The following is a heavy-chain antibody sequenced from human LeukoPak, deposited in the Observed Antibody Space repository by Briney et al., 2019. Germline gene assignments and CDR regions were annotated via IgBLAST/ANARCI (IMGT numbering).Heavy chain of an antibody. J-gene: IGHJ4*02. CDR1: GFSFSDFS. D-gene: IGHD6-13*01. CDR2: ISTRSTYI. CDR3: ATSAAGPDY. V-gene: IGHV3-21*01. Sequence: GGSLRLSCAASGFSFSDFSMNWVRQAPGKGLEWVSSISTRSTYIYYADSVKGRFTISGDNGKNSLYLQMHSLRAEDTAVYYCATSAAGPDYWGQGTLVTVSS.